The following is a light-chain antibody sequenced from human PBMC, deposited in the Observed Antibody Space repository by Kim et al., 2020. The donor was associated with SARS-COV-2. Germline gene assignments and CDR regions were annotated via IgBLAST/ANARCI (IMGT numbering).Light chain of an antibody. CDR2: LNSDGSH. CDR3: QTWGTGIHV. Sequence: SVQLTCPLSRAHSSYAIAWHQQQPEKGPRYLMKLNSDGSHSKGDGIPDRFSGYSSGAERYLTISSLQSEDEADYYCQTWGTGIHVFGGGTQLTVL. V-gene: IGLV4-69*01. J-gene: IGLJ7*01. CDR1: RAHSSYA.